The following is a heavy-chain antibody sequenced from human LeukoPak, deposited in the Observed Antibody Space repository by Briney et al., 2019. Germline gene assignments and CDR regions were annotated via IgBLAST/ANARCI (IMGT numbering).Heavy chain of an antibody. V-gene: IGHV3-30-3*01. CDR2: ISYDGSNK. J-gene: IGHJ2*01. CDR1: GFTFSSYA. D-gene: IGHD2-21*02. CDR3: ARDTLYCGGDCPGPRYFDL. Sequence: GRSLRLSCAASGFTFSSYAMHWVRQAPGKGLEWVAVISYDGSNKYYGDSVNGRFTISRDNAKNSLYLQMNSLRAEDTAVYYCARDTLYCGGDCPGPRYFDLWGRGTLVTVSS.